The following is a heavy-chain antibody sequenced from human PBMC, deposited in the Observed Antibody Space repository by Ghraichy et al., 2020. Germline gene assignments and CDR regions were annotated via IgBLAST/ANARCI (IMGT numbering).Heavy chain of an antibody. CDR2: INHSGST. CDR3: ARGQRMIFGVVIIHRRNWFDP. Sequence: SETPSLTCAVYGGSFSGYYWSWIRQPPGKGLEWIGEINHSGSTNYNPSLKSRVTIAVDTSKNQFSLKLSSVTAADTAVYYCARGQRMIFGVVIIHRRNWFDPWGQGTLVTVSS. J-gene: IGHJ5*02. D-gene: IGHD3-3*01. V-gene: IGHV4-34*01. CDR1: GGSFSGYY.